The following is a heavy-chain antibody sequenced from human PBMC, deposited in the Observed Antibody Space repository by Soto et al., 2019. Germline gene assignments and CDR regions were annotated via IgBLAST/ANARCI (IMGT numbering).Heavy chain of an antibody. D-gene: IGHD6-13*01. Sequence: SETLSLTCTVSGASITTYYWSWIRQPPGKGLEWIGYISYTGSTYYSPSLKGRLIISVDPSKNQFSLKLTSVTAADTAMYYCARPKTIGAAAGKGWFDPWGQGTLVTVSS. CDR2: ISYTGST. V-gene: IGHV4-59*04. CDR3: ARPKTIGAAAGKGWFDP. J-gene: IGHJ5*02. CDR1: GASITTYY.